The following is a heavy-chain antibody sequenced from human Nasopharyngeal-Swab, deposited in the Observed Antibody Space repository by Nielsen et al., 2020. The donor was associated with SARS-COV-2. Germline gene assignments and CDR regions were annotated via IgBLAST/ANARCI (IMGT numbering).Heavy chain of an antibody. CDR1: GFTFSNAW. CDR3: ARGHATGY. CDR2: ISSSSSYI. V-gene: IGHV3-21*01. Sequence: GGSLRLSCAASGFTFSNAWMNWVRQAPGKGLEWVSSISSSSSYIYYADSVKGRFTISRDNAKNSLYLQMNSLRAEDTAVYYCARGHATGYGGQGTLVTVSS. J-gene: IGHJ4*02. D-gene: IGHD1-14*01.